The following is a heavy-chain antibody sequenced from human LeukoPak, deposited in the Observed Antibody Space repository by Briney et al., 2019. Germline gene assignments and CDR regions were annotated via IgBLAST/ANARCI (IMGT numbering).Heavy chain of an antibody. V-gene: IGHV4-34*01. CDR1: GGSFSGYY. D-gene: IGHD3-22*01. J-gene: IGHJ3*02. CDR2: IYYSGST. Sequence: SETLSLTCAVYGGSFSGYYWSWIRQPPGKGLEWIGSIYYSGSTYFNPSLKSRVTMSVDTSKNHFSLELTSVTAADTAVYYCARHPGYYDSSGYYVSAFDIWGQGTMVTVSS. CDR3: ARHPGYYDSSGYYVSAFDI.